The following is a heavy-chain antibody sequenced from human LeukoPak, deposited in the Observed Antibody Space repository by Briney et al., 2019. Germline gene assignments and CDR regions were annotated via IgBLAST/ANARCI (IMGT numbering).Heavy chain of an antibody. Sequence: SETLSLTCAVYGGSFSGYYWSWIRQPPGKGLEWIGEINHSGSTNYNPSLKSRVSISVDTSKNQFSLKLSSVTAADTAVYYCARRGSSWLYYFDYWGQGTPVTVSS. CDR3: ARRGSSWLYYFDY. CDR1: GGSFSGYY. V-gene: IGHV4-34*01. CDR2: INHSGST. J-gene: IGHJ4*02. D-gene: IGHD6-13*01.